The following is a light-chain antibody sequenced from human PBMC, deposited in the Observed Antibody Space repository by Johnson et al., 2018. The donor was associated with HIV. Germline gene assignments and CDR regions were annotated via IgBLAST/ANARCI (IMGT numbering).Light chain of an antibody. V-gene: IGLV1-51*02. Sequence: QSVLTQPPSVSAAPGQDVIISCSGSTSNVGINFVSWYQQFPGRAPKLLIYENNKRPSAIPDRFSGSKSGTSALLGITGLQTGDEADYYCGTWDSSLRGFVFGLATKVTVL. J-gene: IGLJ1*01. CDR1: TSNVGINF. CDR2: ENN. CDR3: GTWDSSLRGFV.